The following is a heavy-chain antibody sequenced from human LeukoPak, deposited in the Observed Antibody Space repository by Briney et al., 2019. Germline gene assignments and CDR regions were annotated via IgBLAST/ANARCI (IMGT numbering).Heavy chain of an antibody. CDR1: GLTVSSNY. CDR2: IYSGGTT. CDR3: ARDQYSYAHAAH. V-gene: IGHV3-66*01. D-gene: IGHD5-18*01. Sequence: PGRSLRLSCGASGLTVSSNYMSWVRQAPGKGLEWVSVIYSGGTTYYADSVKGRFTISRDNSKNTLHLQMNSLRAEDTAVYYCARDQYSYAHAAHWGQGTLVTVSS. J-gene: IGHJ4*02.